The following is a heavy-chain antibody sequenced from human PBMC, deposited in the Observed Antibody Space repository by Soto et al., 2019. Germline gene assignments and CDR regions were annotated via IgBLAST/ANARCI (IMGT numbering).Heavy chain of an antibody. CDR3: ARRTGTAPRFDY. V-gene: IGHV3-30-3*01. D-gene: IGHD1-7*01. CDR2: ISYDGSNQ. CDR1: GFTFSDFE. Sequence: QVQLVESGGGVVQPGRSLRLSCSASGFTFSDFEMYWVRQAPGKGLDWVSFISYDGSNQYYAGSVKGRFTVSRDNSKNTLFLLMNSLRPEDKVVFFCARRTGTAPRFDYWGQGTLVTVSS. J-gene: IGHJ4*02.